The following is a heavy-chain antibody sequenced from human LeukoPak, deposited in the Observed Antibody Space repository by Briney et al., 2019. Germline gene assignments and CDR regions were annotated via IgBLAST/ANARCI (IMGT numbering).Heavy chain of an antibody. CDR1: GFTFSDYY. Sequence: GGSLRLSCAASGFTFSDYYMTWIRQAPGKGLEWLSYIDSSGDVTYYADSVKGRFTISRDNAKNSVFLQMNSLRAEDTAVYYCAKGTHSSSWHWYDPWGQGTLVTVSS. CDR3: AKGTHSSSWHWYDP. D-gene: IGHD3-22*01. J-gene: IGHJ5*02. CDR2: IDSSGDVT. V-gene: IGHV3-11*01.